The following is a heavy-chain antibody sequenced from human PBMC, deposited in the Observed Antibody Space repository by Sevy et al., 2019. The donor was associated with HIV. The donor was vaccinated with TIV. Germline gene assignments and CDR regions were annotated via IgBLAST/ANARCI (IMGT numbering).Heavy chain of an antibody. J-gene: IGHJ4*02. CDR3: VRGTTFYDFWTGGDY. V-gene: IGHV1-18*01. D-gene: IGHD3-3*01. CDR2: ISGFNGDT. Sequence: ASVKVSCKASGYTFTNYAISWVRQAPGQGLEWMGWISGFNGDTKNAEKFQGRFTMTTDTSTKTAYMDLSSLRSDDTAVYYCVRGTTFYDFWTGGDYWGQGTLVTVS. CDR1: GYTFTNYA.